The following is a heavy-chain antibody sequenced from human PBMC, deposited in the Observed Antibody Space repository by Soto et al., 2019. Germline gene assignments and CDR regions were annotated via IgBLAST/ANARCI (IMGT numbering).Heavy chain of an antibody. Sequence: GGSLRLSCAASGFTFSSYGMHWVRQAPGKGLEWVAVISYDGSNKYYVDSVKGRFTISRDNSKNTLYLQMNSLRAEDTAVYYCAKDSVVAAEYYYYMDVWGKGTTVTVSS. CDR3: AKDSVVAAEYYYYMDV. CDR1: GFTFSSYG. D-gene: IGHD2-15*01. V-gene: IGHV3-30*18. J-gene: IGHJ6*03. CDR2: ISYDGSNK.